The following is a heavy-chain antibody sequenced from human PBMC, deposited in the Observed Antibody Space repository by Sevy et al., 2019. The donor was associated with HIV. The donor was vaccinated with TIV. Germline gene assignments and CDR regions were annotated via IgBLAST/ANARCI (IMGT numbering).Heavy chain of an antibody. D-gene: IGHD2-8*01. CDR1: GFTFSSYS. V-gene: IGHV3-48*01. CDR3: ATREYCTNGVCYPEFDY. J-gene: IGHJ4*02. Sequence: GSLRLSCAASGFTFSSYSMNWVRQAPGKGLEWVSYISSSSSTIYYADSVKGRFTISRDNAKNSLYLQMNSLRADDTAVYYCATREYCTNGVCYPEFDYWGQGTLVTVSS. CDR2: ISSSSSTI.